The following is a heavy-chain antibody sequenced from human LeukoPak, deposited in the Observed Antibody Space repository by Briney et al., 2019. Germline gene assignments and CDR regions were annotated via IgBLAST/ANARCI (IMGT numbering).Heavy chain of an antibody. V-gene: IGHV3-23*01. CDR3: AKDRYYGSGSDLDY. CDR1: GFTFSYYA. CDR2: ISGSDGSGGRT. D-gene: IGHD3-10*01. Sequence: GGSLRLSCAASGFTFSYYAMNWVRQAPGKGLEWVSGISGSDGSGGRTYYADSVKGRFIISRHNSKNTLYLQMNSLRAEDTAVYYCAKDRYYGSGSDLDYGGQGTLVTVSS. J-gene: IGHJ4*02.